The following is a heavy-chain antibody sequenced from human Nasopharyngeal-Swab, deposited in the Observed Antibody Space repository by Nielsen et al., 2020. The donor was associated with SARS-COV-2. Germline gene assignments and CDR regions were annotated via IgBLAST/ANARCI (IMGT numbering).Heavy chain of an antibody. V-gene: IGHV4-39*01. CDR1: GGSISSTNYY. CDR3: ARQGSSSWHSSGRIFDY. CDR2: IYYSGST. J-gene: IGHJ4*02. Sequence: SETLSLTCTVSGGSISSTNYYWGWIRQPPGKGLEWIGSIYYSGSTYYNPSLKSRVTISVDTSKNQFSLKLSSVTAAETALYYCARQGSSSWHSSGRIFDYWGQGTLVTVSS. D-gene: IGHD6-13*01.